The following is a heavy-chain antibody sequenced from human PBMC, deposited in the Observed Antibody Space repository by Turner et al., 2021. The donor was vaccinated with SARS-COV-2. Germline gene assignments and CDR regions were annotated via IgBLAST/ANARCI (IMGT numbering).Heavy chain of an antibody. Sequence: QVQLVQSGAEVKKPGSSVKVSCKASGRTFSSYAISWVRQAPGQGLEGMGGIIPIFGTANYAQKFQGRVTITADESTSTAYMELSSLRSEDTAVYYCARARGVDYYDSTGQRFDPWGQGTLVTVSS. CDR2: IIPIFGTA. V-gene: IGHV1-69*01. J-gene: IGHJ5*02. CDR1: GRTFSSYA. D-gene: IGHD3-22*01. CDR3: ARARGVDYYDSTGQRFDP.